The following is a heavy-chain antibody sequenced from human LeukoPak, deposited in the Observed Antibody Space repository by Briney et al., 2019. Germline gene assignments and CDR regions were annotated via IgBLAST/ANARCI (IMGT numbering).Heavy chain of an antibody. CDR3: ASGRRWPLQSS. CDR2: IYYSGST. Sequence: PSETLSLTCTVSGGSISSYYWSWIRQPPGKGLEWIGYIYYSGSTNYNPSLKSRVTISVDTSRNQFSLKLSSVTAADTAVYYCASGRRWPLQSSWGQGTLVTVSS. V-gene: IGHV4-59*01. J-gene: IGHJ4*02. CDR1: GGSISSYY. D-gene: IGHD1-26*01.